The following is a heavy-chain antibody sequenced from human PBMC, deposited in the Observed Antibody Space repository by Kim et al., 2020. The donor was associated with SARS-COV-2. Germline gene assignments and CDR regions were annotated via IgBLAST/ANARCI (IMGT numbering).Heavy chain of an antibody. CDR2: ISSSGGST. V-gene: IGHV3-23*01. CDR1: GFTFSSNA. J-gene: IGHJ4*02. D-gene: IGHD6-13*01. Sequence: GGSLRLSCAASGFTFSSNAMSWVRQAPGKGLEWVSAISSSGGSTYYADSVKGRFTISRDNSKNMLYVQMNSLRAEDTAIYYCAKEGYSSNSQGRGYFDYWGQVTLVTVSS. CDR3: AKEGYSSNSQGRGYFDY.